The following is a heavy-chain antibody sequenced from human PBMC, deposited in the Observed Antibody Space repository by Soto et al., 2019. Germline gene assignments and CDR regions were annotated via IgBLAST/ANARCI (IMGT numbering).Heavy chain of an antibody. CDR1: GYSFTSYW. V-gene: IGHV5-10-1*01. Sequence: PGESLKISCKGSGYSFTSYWISWVRQMPGKGLEWMGRIDPSDSYTNYSPSFQGHVTISADKSISTAYLQWSSLKASDTAMYYCARLVVPDAIQENYYYYYGMDVWGQGTTVTVSS. CDR2: IDPSDSYT. D-gene: IGHD2-2*02. CDR3: ARLVVPDAIQENYYYYYGMDV. J-gene: IGHJ6*02.